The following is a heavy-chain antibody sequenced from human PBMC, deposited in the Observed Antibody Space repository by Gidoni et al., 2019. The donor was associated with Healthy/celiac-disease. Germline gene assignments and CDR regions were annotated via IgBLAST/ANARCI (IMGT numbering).Heavy chain of an antibody. CDR2: IRYDGSNK. V-gene: IGHV3-30*02. CDR3: ANPTGYYDSSGYYPSDAFDI. Sequence: QVQLVESGGGVVQPGGSLRLSCAASGFTFSSYGMHWVRQAPGKGLEGVAFIRYDGSNKYYADSVKGRFTISRDNSKNTLYLQMNSLRAEDTAVYYCANPTGYYDSSGYYPSDAFDIWGQGTMVTVSS. J-gene: IGHJ3*02. CDR1: GFTFSSYG. D-gene: IGHD3-22*01.